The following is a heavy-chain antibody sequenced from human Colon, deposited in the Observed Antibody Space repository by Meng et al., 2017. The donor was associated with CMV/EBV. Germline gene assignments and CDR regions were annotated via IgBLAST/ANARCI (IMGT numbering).Heavy chain of an antibody. V-gene: IGHV3-23*01. J-gene: IGHJ4*02. CDR3: ARGADYLDFWSGFAS. CDR1: GFPLNTYD. D-gene: IGHD3-3*01. Sequence: GFPLNTYDMGWVRPAPREGLEWVASIGGGGVHPSYSDAAEARFTISRGNPSNTLYPELNRLTADATAVYYCARGADYLDFWSGFASWGQETVVTVSS. CDR2: IGGGGVHP.